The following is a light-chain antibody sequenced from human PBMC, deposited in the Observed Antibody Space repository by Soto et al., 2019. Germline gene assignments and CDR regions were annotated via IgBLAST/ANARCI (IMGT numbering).Light chain of an antibody. V-gene: IGLV2-14*01. CDR2: EVN. J-gene: IGLJ3*02. CDR3: CSYTGTTSPWV. Sequence: QSALTQPASVSGSPGESIIISCTGSSSGIGAYDYVSWYQHHPGRAPKVIIFEVNDRASGVSHRFSGSKSGNTASLTISGLQAEDEADYYCCSYTGTTSPWVFGGGTKLTVL. CDR1: SSGIGAYDY.